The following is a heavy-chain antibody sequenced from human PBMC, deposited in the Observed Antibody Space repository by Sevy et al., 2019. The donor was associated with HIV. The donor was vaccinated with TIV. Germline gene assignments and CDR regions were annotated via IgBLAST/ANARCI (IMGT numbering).Heavy chain of an antibody. V-gene: IGHV1-18*01. Sequence: ASVKVSCKASGYTFTSFGISWVRQAPGQGLDWVGWISVYNGKINYAQNFQGRVTMTTDTSTRTAYMELKSLRSDDTAVYYCARRGAFDFDTSGFLSPWGQGTLVTVSS. D-gene: IGHD3-22*01. CDR2: ISVYNGKI. CDR3: ARRGAFDFDTSGFLSP. CDR1: GYTFTSFG. J-gene: IGHJ5*02.